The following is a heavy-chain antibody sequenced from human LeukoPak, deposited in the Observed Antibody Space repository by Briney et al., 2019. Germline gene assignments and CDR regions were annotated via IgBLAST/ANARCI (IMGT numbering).Heavy chain of an antibody. CDR1: GITFSTFW. J-gene: IGHJ4*02. CDR2: INTDGSVT. V-gene: IGHV3-74*01. D-gene: IGHD1-26*01. CDR3: VTDRYSDSAFGD. Sequence: GGSLRLSCAASGITFSTFWRHWVRQAPGEGLVWVSRINTDGSVTNYADSVEGRFTISRDSAKNMLYLQMNDLRAEDTAVYYCVTDRYSDSAFGDWGQGTLVTVSS.